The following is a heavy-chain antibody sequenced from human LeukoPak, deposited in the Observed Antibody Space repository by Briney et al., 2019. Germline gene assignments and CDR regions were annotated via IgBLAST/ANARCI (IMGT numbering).Heavy chain of an antibody. CDR3: ARHVEYYDILTRYYISGGVDY. CDR1: GGSISSSRYY. CDR2: IYYSGST. V-gene: IGHV4-39*01. Sequence: SETLSLTCTASGGSISSSRYYWGWIRQPPGKGLEWIGSIYYSGSTYYNPSLKSRVTISVDTSKNQFSLKLSSVTAADTAVYYCARHVEYYDILTRYYISGGVDYWGQGTLVTVSS. J-gene: IGHJ4*02. D-gene: IGHD3-9*01.